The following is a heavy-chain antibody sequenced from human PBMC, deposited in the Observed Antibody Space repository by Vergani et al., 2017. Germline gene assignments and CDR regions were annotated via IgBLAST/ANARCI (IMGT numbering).Heavy chain of an antibody. CDR1: GFTLSNYD. V-gene: IGHV3-30*02. CDR3: AKHFRGWASDY. J-gene: IGHJ4*02. Sequence: QVQLVESGGGVVQRGGSLRLSCATSGFTLSNYDMQWIRQGPSRGLEFVAFIQFDGSNQYYADSVKGRFTRSREFSKNKLYLKMNSLRTDDTATYYCAKHFRGWASDYWGQGTQVIVSS. D-gene: IGHD3-16*01. CDR2: IQFDGSNQ.